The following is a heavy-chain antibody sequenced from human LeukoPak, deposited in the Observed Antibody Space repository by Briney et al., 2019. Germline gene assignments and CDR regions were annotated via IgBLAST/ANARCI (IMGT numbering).Heavy chain of an antibody. V-gene: IGHV3-13*01. Sequence: GGSLRLFCAASGCTFSSYDMHWVGQATGKGLEWVSAIGTAGDTYYPGSVKGRFTISRENAKNSLYLQMNSLRAGDTAVYYCARYGVYAFDIWGQGTMVTVSS. CDR2: IGTAGDT. D-gene: IGHD3-3*01. CDR3: ARYGVYAFDI. J-gene: IGHJ3*02. CDR1: GCTFSSYD.